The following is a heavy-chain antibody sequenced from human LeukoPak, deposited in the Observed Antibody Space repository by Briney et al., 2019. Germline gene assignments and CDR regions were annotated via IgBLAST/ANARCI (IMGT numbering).Heavy chain of an antibody. CDR2: IWYDGNNK. V-gene: IGHV3-33*01. CDR1: GFTFSSYG. J-gene: IGHJ4*02. Sequence: GGSLRLSCAASGFTFSSYGMHWVRQAPGKGLEWVAVIWYDGNNKYYADSVKGRFTISRDNSKNTLYLQMNSLRAEDTAVYYCARDRCSSTSCYQDYWGQGTLVTVSS. CDR3: ARDRCSSTSCYQDY. D-gene: IGHD2-2*01.